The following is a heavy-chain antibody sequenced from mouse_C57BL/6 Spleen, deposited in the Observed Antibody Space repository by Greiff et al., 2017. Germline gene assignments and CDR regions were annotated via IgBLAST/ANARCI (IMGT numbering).Heavy chain of an antibody. CDR1: GFTFSSYA. Sequence: EVNVVESGGGLVKPGGSLKLSCAASGFTFSSYAMSWVRQTPEKRLEWVATISDGGSYTYYPDNVKGRFTISRDNAKNNLYLQMSHLKSEDTAMYYCARDDGYYYCDYWGQGTTRTVS. J-gene: IGHJ2*01. CDR3: ARDDGYYYCDY. V-gene: IGHV5-4*01. D-gene: IGHD2-3*01. CDR2: ISDGGSYT.